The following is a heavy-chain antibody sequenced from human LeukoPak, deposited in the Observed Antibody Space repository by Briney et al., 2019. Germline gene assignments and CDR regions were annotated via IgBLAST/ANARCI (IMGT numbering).Heavy chain of an antibody. V-gene: IGHV3-23*03. Sequence: PGGSLRLSCAASGFTFSSYAMSWVRQTPGKGLEWVSVIYSGGSTYYADSVKGRFTISRDNSKNTLYLQMNSLRAEDTAVYYCAKAGGDYFVPGVDYWGQGTLVTVSS. CDR1: GFTFSSYA. D-gene: IGHD4-17*01. CDR3: AKAGGDYFVPGVDY. CDR2: IYSGGST. J-gene: IGHJ4*02.